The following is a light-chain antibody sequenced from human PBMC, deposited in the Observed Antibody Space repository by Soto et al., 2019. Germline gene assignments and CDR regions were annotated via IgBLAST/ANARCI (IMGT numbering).Light chain of an antibody. CDR1: SSDVGGYNY. J-gene: IGLJ1*01. CDR3: SSYTSSSTPV. CDR2: EVS. V-gene: IGLV2-14*01. Sequence: QSVVTHPASLSGSPGQSITISCTGTSSDVGGYNYVSWYQQHPGKAPRLVIYEVSNRPSGVSNRFSGSKSGNTASLTISGLQAEDEADYYCSSYTSSSTPVFGTGTKVTVL.